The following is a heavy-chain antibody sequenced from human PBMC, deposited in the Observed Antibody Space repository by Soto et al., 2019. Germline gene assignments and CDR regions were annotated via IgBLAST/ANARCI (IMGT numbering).Heavy chain of an antibody. V-gene: IGHV3-74*01. Sequence: EVQLVESGGGLVQPGGSLRLSCAASGFTFSSDWIHWVRQAAGKGLVWVSRINMDGSSTNYADSVKGRFTISRDNAKNTLYLQMNSLRADDTAVYYCARGPRGLYGNDYWGQGALVTVSS. D-gene: IGHD4-4*01. CDR1: GFTFSSDW. J-gene: IGHJ4*02. CDR2: INMDGSST. CDR3: ARGPRGLYGNDY.